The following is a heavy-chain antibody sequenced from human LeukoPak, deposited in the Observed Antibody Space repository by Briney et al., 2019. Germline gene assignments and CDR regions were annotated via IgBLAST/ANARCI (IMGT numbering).Heavy chain of an antibody. CDR1: GFTFSSYW. CDR2: IKQDGSEE. CDR3: AKDLYYYGSGSYYNVGY. D-gene: IGHD3-10*01. V-gene: IGHV3-7*03. Sequence: GGSLRLSCAASGFTFSSYWMTWVRQAPGKGLEWVANIKQDGSEEYYVDSVKGRFTISRDNAKNSLFLQMNSLRAEDTAVYYCAKDLYYYGSGSYYNVGYWGQGTLVTVSS. J-gene: IGHJ4*02.